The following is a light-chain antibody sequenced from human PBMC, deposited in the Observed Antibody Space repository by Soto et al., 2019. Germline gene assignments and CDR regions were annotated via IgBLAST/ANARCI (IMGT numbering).Light chain of an antibody. CDR1: QSVSINY. CDR3: QQYGSSPYT. J-gene: IGKJ2*01. Sequence: EIVLTQSPGTLSLSPGERATLSCRASQSVSINYLAWYQQKPGQAPRLLIYGASSRATGIPDRFSGSGSGTDFTLTISRLEPEDFAVYYCQQYGSSPYTFGLGTKVDIK. V-gene: IGKV3-20*01. CDR2: GAS.